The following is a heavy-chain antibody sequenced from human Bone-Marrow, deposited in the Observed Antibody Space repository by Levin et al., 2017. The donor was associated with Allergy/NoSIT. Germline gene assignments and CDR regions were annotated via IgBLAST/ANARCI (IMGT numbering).Heavy chain of an antibody. Sequence: ASVKVSCKASGYTFTSYDINWVRQATGQGLEWMGWMNPNSGNTGYAQKFQGRVTMTRNTSISTAYMELSSLRSEDTAVYYCARVGWDFWSGYYNNWFDPWGQGTLVTVSS. D-gene: IGHD3-3*01. CDR2: MNPNSGNT. J-gene: IGHJ5*02. CDR3: ARVGWDFWSGYYNNWFDP. CDR1: GYTFTSYD. V-gene: IGHV1-8*01.